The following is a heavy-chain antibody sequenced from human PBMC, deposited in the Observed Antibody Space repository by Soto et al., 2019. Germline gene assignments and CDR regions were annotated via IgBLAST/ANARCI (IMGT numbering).Heavy chain of an antibody. CDR3: ARGGDDDAFDV. CDR1: GYTFTDYY. Sequence: QVQLVQSGAEVKKPGASVKVSCKSSGYTFTDYYLHWVRQAPGQGLEWMGWINPYGGTHFAEQFEGRVSMTRDTPITTAYVELGSLRSDDTAVYYCARGGDDDAFDVWGQGTMVTVSS. J-gene: IGHJ3*01. V-gene: IGHV1-2*02. CDR2: INPYGGT.